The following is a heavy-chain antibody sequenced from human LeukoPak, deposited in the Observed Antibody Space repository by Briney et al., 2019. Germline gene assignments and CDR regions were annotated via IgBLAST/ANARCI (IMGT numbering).Heavy chain of an antibody. CDR2: ISGSVGST. D-gene: IGHD3-10*01. Sequence: PGRSLRLSCAASGFTFSSYGMSCVRQAPGKGLGWVSAISGSVGSTYYAGPVKGRFTISRDNSKNTLYLQMNSLRAEDTAVYYCAKDFYGSGSYYRPYDAFDIWGQGTMVTVSS. CDR3: AKDFYGSGSYYRPYDAFDI. V-gene: IGHV3-23*01. CDR1: GFTFSSYG. J-gene: IGHJ3*02.